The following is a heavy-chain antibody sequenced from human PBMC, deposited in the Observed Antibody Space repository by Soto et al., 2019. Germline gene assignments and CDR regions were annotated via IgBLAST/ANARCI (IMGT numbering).Heavy chain of an antibody. CDR1: GFTFSSYG. CDR2: IRYDGSNK. V-gene: IGHV3-33*01. Sequence: GGSLRLSCAASGFTFSSYGMHWVRQAPGKGLEWVSVIRYDGSNKYYADSVKGRFTISRDNSKNTLYLQMNSLRAEDTAGSYCARGPAGPAAAYYYYYMDVWGKGTTVTVSS. J-gene: IGHJ6*03. D-gene: IGHD2-2*01. CDR3: ARGPAGPAAAYYYYYMDV.